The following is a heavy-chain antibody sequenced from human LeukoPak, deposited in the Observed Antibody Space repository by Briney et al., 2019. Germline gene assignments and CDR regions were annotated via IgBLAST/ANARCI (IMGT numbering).Heavy chain of an antibody. Sequence: GGSLRLSCAASGFTFSSYAMSWVRQAPGKGLEWVGRIKSKTDGGTTAYAASVKGRFTISRDDSKNTLYLQMNSLKSEDTAVYYCTTPIAAAGHSDYWGQGTLVTVSS. D-gene: IGHD6-13*01. J-gene: IGHJ4*02. CDR2: IKSKTDGGTT. V-gene: IGHV3-15*01. CDR3: TTPIAAAGHSDY. CDR1: GFTFSSYA.